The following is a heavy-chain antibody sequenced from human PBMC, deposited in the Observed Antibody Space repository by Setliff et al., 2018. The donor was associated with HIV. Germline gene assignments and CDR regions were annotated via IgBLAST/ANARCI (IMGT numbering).Heavy chain of an antibody. V-gene: IGHV4-31*03. D-gene: IGHD1-26*01. Sequence: PSETLSLTCTVSGASISSGGYYWSWIRQHPGGGLEWIGYIYHTGKTYYNPSLQSRIIMSLDMSQNQFSLKLSSVTAADTAVYYCAKEGNSVDNWLDPWGPGTLVT. CDR3: AKEGNSVDNWLDP. CDR2: IYHTGKT. J-gene: IGHJ5*02. CDR1: GASISSGGYY.